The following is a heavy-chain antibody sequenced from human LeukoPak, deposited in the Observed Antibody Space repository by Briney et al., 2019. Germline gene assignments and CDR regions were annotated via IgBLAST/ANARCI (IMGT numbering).Heavy chain of an antibody. D-gene: IGHD5-24*01. J-gene: IGHJ6*03. CDR1: GGSISSSSYY. V-gene: IGHV4-39*07. Sequence: SETLSLTCTVSGGSISSSSYYWGWIRQPPGKGLEWIGSIYYSGSTYYNPSLKSRVTISVDTSKNQFSLKLSSVTAADTAVYYCTRVGLHDYYYYYMDVWGKGTTVTVSS. CDR2: IYYSGST. CDR3: TRVGLHDYYYYYMDV.